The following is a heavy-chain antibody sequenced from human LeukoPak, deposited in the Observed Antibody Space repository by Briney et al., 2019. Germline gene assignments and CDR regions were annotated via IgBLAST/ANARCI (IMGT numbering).Heavy chain of an antibody. CDR2: ISSSSSYI. J-gene: IGHJ4*02. D-gene: IGHD4/OR15-4a*01. V-gene: IGHV3-21*01. Sequence: GGSLRPSCAASGFTFSSYSMNWVRQAPGKGLEWVSSISSSSSYIYYADSVKGRFTISRDNAKNSLYLQMNSLRAEDTAVYYCARDKTVLNFDYWGQGTLVTVSS. CDR1: GFTFSSYS. CDR3: ARDKTVLNFDY.